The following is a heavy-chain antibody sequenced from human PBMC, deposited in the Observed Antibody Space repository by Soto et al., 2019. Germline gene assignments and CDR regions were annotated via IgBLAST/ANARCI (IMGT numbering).Heavy chain of an antibody. CDR3: ARDGDPYGMDV. Sequence: PXGSLRLSCTVSGFTSSDHALTWVRHAPGKGLEWVAFTTSQSYGGTTEYAASVKGRFSISRDDSKNIAYLQMNSLQTADTAIYYCARDGDPYGMDVWGQGTTVTLSS. J-gene: IGHJ6*02. D-gene: IGHD3-3*01. CDR2: TTSQSYGGTT. V-gene: IGHV3-49*04. CDR1: GFTSSDHA.